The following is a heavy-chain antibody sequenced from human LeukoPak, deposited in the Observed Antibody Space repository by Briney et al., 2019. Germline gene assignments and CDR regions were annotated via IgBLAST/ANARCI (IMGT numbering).Heavy chain of an antibody. CDR2: IHYSGKT. V-gene: IGHV4-39*07. D-gene: IGHD3-22*01. J-gene: IGHJ3*01. CDR3: AGRSVVIHAFDV. Sequence: SETLSLTCTVSGDSITNSYWSWIRKPPGKGLEWSGSIHYSGKTYYKPSLKSRVTISVDMSKNQFSLKLSSVTAADTAVYYCAGRSVVIHAFDVWGQGTMVTISS. CDR1: GDSITNSY.